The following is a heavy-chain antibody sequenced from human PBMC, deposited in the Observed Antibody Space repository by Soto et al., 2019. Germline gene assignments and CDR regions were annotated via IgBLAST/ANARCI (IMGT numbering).Heavy chain of an antibody. J-gene: IGHJ4*02. D-gene: IGHD5-18*01. CDR1: GFSFTRYL. CDR3: ASDHPPTHSYPFDY. Sequence: QVQLVQSGAEVKKPGASVKISCKASGFSFTRYLIHWVRQAPGLGLEWMGFISPSVGHTTSAPQFQIRLFLTSDTSTSTVYMELNSLQSEDTAVSYCASDHPPTHSYPFDYWGQGSLVTVSS. V-gene: IGHV1-46*03. CDR2: ISPSVGHT.